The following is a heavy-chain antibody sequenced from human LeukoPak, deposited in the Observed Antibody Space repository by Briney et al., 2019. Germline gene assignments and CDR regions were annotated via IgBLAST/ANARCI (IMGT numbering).Heavy chain of an antibody. D-gene: IGHD3-10*01. CDR1: GYTFTGYY. V-gene: IGHV1-2*02. Sequence: ASVKVSCKASGYTFTGYYMQWVRQAPGQGLEWMGWINPNSGGTNYAQMFQGRVTMTRDTSISTAYMELSSLRSDDTAVYYCARSKAPAFPYGSGDYWGQGTLVTVSS. CDR2: INPNSGGT. J-gene: IGHJ4*02. CDR3: ARSKAPAFPYGSGDY.